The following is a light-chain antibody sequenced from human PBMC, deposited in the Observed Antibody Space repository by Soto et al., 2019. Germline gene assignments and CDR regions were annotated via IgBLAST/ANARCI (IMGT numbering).Light chain of an antibody. CDR2: GAS. CDR3: QQYDSSPLT. Sequence: EIVLTQSPGTLSLSPGERATLSCRASQSVSSSYLAWYQQKPDQAPRLLIYGASSRATGITYRFSGSGSGTDFTLTISRLEPEDFAVYYCQQYDSSPLTFGEGTKVEIK. CDR1: QSVSSSY. V-gene: IGKV3-20*01. J-gene: IGKJ1*01.